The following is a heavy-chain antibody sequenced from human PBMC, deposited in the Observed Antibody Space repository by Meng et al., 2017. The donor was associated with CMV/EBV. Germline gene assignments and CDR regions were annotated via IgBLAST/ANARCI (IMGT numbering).Heavy chain of an antibody. V-gene: IGHV4-31*02. D-gene: IGHD6-13*01. CDR1: GSISSGGYY. CDR2: IYYSGST. J-gene: IGHJ5*02. Sequence: GSISSGGYYWSWIRQHPGKGLEWLGYIYYSGSTYYNPSLKSRVTISVDTSKNQFSLELSSVTAADTAVYYCARTGIAAAGHNWFDPWGQGTLVTVSS. CDR3: ARTGIAAAGHNWFDP.